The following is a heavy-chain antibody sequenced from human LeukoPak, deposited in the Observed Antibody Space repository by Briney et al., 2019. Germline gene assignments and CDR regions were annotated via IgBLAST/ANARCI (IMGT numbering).Heavy chain of an antibody. V-gene: IGHV5-10-1*01. D-gene: IGHD4-17*01. Sequence: GESLKISCRGSGYGFTSYWISWVRQMPGKGLEWMGRIDPSDSYTNYSPSFQGHVTISADKSIRTAYLQWSSLKASDTAMYYCARQSYGDYVSYWGQGTLVTVSS. CDR3: ARQSYGDYVSY. J-gene: IGHJ4*02. CDR2: IDPSDSYT. CDR1: GYGFTSYW.